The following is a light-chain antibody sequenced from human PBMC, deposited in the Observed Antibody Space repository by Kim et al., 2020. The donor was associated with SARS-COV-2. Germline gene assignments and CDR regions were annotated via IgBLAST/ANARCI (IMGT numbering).Light chain of an antibody. CDR1: NIGSKS. Sequence: SYELTQPPSVSVAPGKTARITCGGNNIGSKSVHWYQQKPGQAPVLVIYYDSDRLSGIPERFSGSNSGKTATLTISRVEAGDEADYYCQVWDSSSDHHYVFGTGTKVTVL. CDR2: YDS. V-gene: IGLV3-21*04. J-gene: IGLJ1*01. CDR3: QVWDSSSDHHYV.